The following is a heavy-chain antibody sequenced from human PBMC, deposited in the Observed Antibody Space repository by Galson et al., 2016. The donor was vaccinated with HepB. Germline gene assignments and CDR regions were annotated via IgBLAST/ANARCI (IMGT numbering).Heavy chain of an antibody. V-gene: IGHV3-74*01. J-gene: IGHJ4*02. Sequence: SLRLSCAASGFTFSPYWMHWVRQAPGKGLVWVSQINTDGTITTYADSVKGRFTSSRDNAKNTLYLQRNSLRDEDTAVYYCARVIKGFTDYWGQGTLVTVSS. CDR2: INTDGTIT. D-gene: IGHD3-16*01. CDR1: GFTFSPYW. CDR3: ARVIKGFTDY.